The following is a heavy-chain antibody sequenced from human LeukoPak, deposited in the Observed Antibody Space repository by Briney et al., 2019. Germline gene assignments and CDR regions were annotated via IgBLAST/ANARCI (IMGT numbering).Heavy chain of an antibody. Sequence: ASVKVSCKASGYTFTGYYIHWVRRAPGQGPEWMGWIHPNSGGTKFAQSFQGRVTLTRDTSISTASMELSSLISNDTAVYFCARTAYPTSCWFDPWGQGTQVTVSS. CDR1: GYTFTGYY. CDR3: ARTAYPTSCWFDP. V-gene: IGHV1-2*02. D-gene: IGHD2-2*01. CDR2: IHPNSGGT. J-gene: IGHJ5*02.